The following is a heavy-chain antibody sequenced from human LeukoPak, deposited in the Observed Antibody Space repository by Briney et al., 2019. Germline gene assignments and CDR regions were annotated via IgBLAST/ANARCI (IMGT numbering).Heavy chain of an antibody. D-gene: IGHD1-20*01. V-gene: IGHV3-30*18. J-gene: IGHJ4*02. CDR1: GFTFNNYG. CDR3: AKLTGKGARYFDY. Sequence: PGKSLRLSCAASGFTFNNYGMHWVRQAPGKGLEWVAVISYDGSNKYYADSVKGRFTISRDNSKNTLYLQMNSLRAEDTAVYYCAKLTGKGARYFDYWGQGTLVTVSS. CDR2: ISYDGSNK.